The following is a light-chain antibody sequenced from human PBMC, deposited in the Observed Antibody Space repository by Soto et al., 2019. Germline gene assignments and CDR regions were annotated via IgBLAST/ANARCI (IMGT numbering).Light chain of an antibody. CDR2: DAS. J-gene: IGKJ1*01. CDR3: QQYNSNSGT. Sequence: DIQMTQSPSTMSASVGERVTITCRASQSSSVWMAWYQHQPGKAPKLLIYDASHLESGVPSRFSGSGSGTEFTLAISSLQPDDFATYYFQQYNSNSGTFGQGNKVEIK. CDR1: QSSSVW. V-gene: IGKV1-5*01.